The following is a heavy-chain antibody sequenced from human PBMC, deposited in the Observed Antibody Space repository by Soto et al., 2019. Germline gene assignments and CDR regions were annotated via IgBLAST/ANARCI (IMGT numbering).Heavy chain of an antibody. CDR2: ISSSSSTI. Sequence: EVQLVESGGGLVQPGGSLRLSCAASGFIFSLYSIHWVRQAPGKGLEWVSYISSSSSTIYYADSVKGRFTISRDNAKNALYVQMNSLRDEDTAVYYCERVALHPHDGFDIWGQGTIVTVSS. CDR1: GFIFSLYS. CDR3: ERVALHPHDGFDI. V-gene: IGHV3-48*02. J-gene: IGHJ3*02.